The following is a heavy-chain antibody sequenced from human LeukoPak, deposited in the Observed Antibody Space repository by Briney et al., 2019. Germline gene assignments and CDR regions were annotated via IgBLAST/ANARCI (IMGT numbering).Heavy chain of an antibody. CDR3: ARGPVAAAGSHNYSYYGMDV. V-gene: IGHV3-53*01. CDR2: IYSGGSA. J-gene: IGHJ6*02. CDR1: GFTVSSNY. D-gene: IGHD6-13*01. Sequence: GGSLRLSCAASGFTVSSNYMTWVRQAPGKGLEWVSVIYSGGSAYYADSVKGRFTISRDNSKNTLYLQMNSLRAEDTAVYFCARGPVAAAGSHNYSYYGMDVWGQGTTVTVSS.